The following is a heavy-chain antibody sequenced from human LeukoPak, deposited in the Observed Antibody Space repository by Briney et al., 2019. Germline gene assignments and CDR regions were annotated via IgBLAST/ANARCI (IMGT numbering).Heavy chain of an antibody. V-gene: IGHV1-2*02. J-gene: IGHJ4*02. D-gene: IGHD6-13*01. CDR3: ARSISVTGIAAVGTMGVY. CDR1: GYTFIGYY. Sequence: ASVKVSCKASGYTFIGYYMHWVRQAPGQGLEWMGWINPNSGGTNSAQKFQGRVTMTRDTSISTAYMELNRLRFDDTAVYYCARSISVTGIAAVGTMGVYWGQGTLVTVSP. CDR2: INPNSGGT.